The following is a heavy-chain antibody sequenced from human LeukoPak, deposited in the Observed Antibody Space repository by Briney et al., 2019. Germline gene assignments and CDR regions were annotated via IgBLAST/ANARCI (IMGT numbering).Heavy chain of an antibody. Sequence: GGSLRLSCAASGFTFSSYAMHWVRQAPGKGLEWVAVISYDGSNKYYADSVKGRFTISRDNSKNTLYLQMNSLRAEDTAVYYCARYTAMGSWDYWGQGTLVTVSS. CDR1: GFTFSSYA. V-gene: IGHV3-30-3*01. J-gene: IGHJ4*02. CDR3: ARYTAMGSWDY. CDR2: ISYDGSNK. D-gene: IGHD5-18*01.